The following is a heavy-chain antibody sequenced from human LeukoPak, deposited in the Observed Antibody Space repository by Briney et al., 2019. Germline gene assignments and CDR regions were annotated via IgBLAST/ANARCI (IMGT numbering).Heavy chain of an antibody. CDR3: ARDLMGIAYRGAFYY. Sequence: SETLSLTCTVSGGSISSYYWHWIRQPPGKGLEWIGYIYYSGSTNYNPSLKSRVTISVDTSRNQFSLKLSSVTAADTAVYYCARDLMGIAYRGAFYYWGQGTLVTVSS. CDR2: IYYSGST. J-gene: IGHJ4*02. CDR1: GGSISSYY. V-gene: IGHV4-59*01. D-gene: IGHD6-13*01.